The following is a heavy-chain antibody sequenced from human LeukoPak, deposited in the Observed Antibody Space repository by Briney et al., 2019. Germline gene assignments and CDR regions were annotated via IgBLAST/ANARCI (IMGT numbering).Heavy chain of an antibody. CDR2: IYYSGNT. CDR1: GGSISSSSYY. J-gene: IGHJ5*02. V-gene: IGHV4-39*01. Sequence: SETLSLTCTLSGGSISSSSYYWGWIRQPPGKGLEWIGSIYYSGNTYYNPSLKSRVTISVDTSNNQFSLKLSSVTAADTALYYCASHRYSGSWINWFDPWGQGTLVTVSS. D-gene: IGHD6-13*01. CDR3: ASHRYSGSWINWFDP.